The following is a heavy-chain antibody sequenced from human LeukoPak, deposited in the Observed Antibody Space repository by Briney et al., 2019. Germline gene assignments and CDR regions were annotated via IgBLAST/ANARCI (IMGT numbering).Heavy chain of an antibody. V-gene: IGHV1-69*06. CDR3: ARVVGLTGYSSSWYSGYYYYMDV. D-gene: IGHD6-13*01. CDR2: IIPIFGTT. Sequence: SVKVSCKASGGTFSSYAISWVRQAPGQGLEWMGGIIPIFGTTNYAQKFQDRVTITADRSTSTAYMELSSLRSEDTAVYYCARVVGLTGYSSSWYSGYYYYMDVWGKGTTVTVSS. CDR1: GGTFSSYA. J-gene: IGHJ6*03.